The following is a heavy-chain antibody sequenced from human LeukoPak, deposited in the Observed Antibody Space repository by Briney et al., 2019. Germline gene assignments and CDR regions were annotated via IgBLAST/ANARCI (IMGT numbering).Heavy chain of an antibody. V-gene: IGHV3-23*01. CDR3: AKTLSPAVADPFDY. CDR1: GFTFSSYA. D-gene: IGHD6-19*01. J-gene: IGHJ4*02. Sequence: GGSLRLSCAASGFTFSSYAMSWVRRAPGKGLEWVSAISGSGGSTYYADSVKGRFTISRDNSKNTLYLQMNSLGAEDTAVYYCAKTLSPAVADPFDYWGQGTLVTVSS. CDR2: ISGSGGST.